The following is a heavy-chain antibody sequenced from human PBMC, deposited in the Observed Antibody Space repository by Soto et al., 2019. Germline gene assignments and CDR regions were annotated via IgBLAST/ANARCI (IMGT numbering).Heavy chain of an antibody. CDR1: GCSISSYY. CDR3: ARTVADYNWFDH. Sequence: PXETLSLTCTVSGCSISSYYWSWIRQPPGKGLEWIGYIYYSGSTNYNPSLKSRVTISVDTSKNQFSLKLSSVTAADTAVYYCARTVADYNWFDHWGQGTLVTVSS. CDR2: IYYSGST. D-gene: IGHD4-17*01. V-gene: IGHV4-59*01. J-gene: IGHJ5*02.